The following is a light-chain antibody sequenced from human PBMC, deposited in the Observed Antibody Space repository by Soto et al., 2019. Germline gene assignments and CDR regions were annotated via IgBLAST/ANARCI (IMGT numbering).Light chain of an antibody. Sequence: QSALTQPASVSGPPGQSITISCTGTSSDVGAYIYVSWYQHHPGKAPKVMIYEVTNRPSGVSDRFSGSESGNTASLTISGLQAEDEADYYCCSYTSSRTYVFGTGTKVTVL. V-gene: IGLV2-14*01. CDR3: CSYTSSRTYV. CDR2: EVT. CDR1: SSDVGAYIY. J-gene: IGLJ1*01.